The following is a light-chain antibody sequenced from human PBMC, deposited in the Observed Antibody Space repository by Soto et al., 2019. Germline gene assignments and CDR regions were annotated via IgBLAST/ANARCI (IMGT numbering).Light chain of an antibody. CDR3: HQYNSWPPWT. J-gene: IGKJ1*01. CDR2: GAS. V-gene: IGKV3-15*01. CDR1: QSVSTN. Sequence: EIVMTQSPATLSLSPGERATLSCRASQSVSTNLAWYQQKPGQAPRLLIYGASTRAAGFPARFSGSGSGTEFTLTISSLQSEDFAVYYCHQYNSWPPWTFGQGTKVDIK.